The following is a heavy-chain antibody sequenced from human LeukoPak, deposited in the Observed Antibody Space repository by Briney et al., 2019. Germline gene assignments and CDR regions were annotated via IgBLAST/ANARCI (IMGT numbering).Heavy chain of an antibody. D-gene: IGHD3-22*01. CDR2: ISAYNGNT. CDR3: ARDKVVITRDAFDI. Sequence: ASVKVSCKASGYTFTSYGISWVRPAPGQGLEWMGWISAYNGNTNYAQKLQGRVTMTTDTSTSTAYMELRSLRSDDTAVYYCARDKVVITRDAFDIWGQGTMVTVSS. V-gene: IGHV1-18*01. J-gene: IGHJ3*02. CDR1: GYTFTSYG.